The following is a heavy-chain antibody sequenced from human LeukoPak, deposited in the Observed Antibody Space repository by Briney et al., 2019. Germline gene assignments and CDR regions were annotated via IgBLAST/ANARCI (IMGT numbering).Heavy chain of an antibody. CDR2: IYSGGTT. CDR1: GFTVSSNY. CDR3: AREVRGGSFDM. V-gene: IGHV3-53*01. Sequence: GGSLRLSCAASGFTVSSNYMSWVRQAPGKGLEWVSVIYSGGTTYYADSVKGRFTISRDGSGNTLYLQMNSLRAEDTAVYYCAREVRGGSFDMWGQGTMVTVSS. J-gene: IGHJ3*02.